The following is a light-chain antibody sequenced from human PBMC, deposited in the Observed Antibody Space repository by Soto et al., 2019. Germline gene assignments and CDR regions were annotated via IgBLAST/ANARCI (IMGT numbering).Light chain of an antibody. CDR2: GAS. CDR3: QQYQNWLT. CDR1: QRISTN. J-gene: IGKJ4*01. V-gene: IGKV3-15*01. Sequence: EIVMTQSPATLSVSPGERASLSCRASQRISTNLAWYQQKLGQSPRLLIYGASTRATGVPARFSGSGSGTEFTLTISSLQSEDFAVYYCQQYQNWLTFGGGTEIEI.